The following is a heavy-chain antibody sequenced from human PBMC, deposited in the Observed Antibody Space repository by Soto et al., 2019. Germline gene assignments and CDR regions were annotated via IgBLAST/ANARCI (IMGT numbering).Heavy chain of an antibody. D-gene: IGHD2-2*02. CDR3: ARDCSSTSCYTPHYGMDV. CDR1: GFTFSSYE. Sequence: GGSLRLSCAASGFTFSSYEMNWVRQAPGKGLEWVSVIYSDGSTYYADSVKGRFTISRDNSKNMMYLQMNSLRAEDTAVYYCARDCSSTSCYTPHYGMDVWGQGTTVTVSS. CDR2: IYSDGST. V-gene: IGHV3-53*01. J-gene: IGHJ6*02.